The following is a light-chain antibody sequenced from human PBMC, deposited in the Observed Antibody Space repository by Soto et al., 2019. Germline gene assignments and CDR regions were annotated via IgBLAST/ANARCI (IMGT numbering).Light chain of an antibody. CDR1: QSISSW. CDR2: DAS. Sequence: DIQMTQSPSTLSASVGDRDTITCRASQSISSWLAWYQQKPGKAPKLLIYDASSLESGVPSRFSGSGSGTEFTLTISSLQPDDVATYYCQQYNSYPYTFGQGTKLEIK. J-gene: IGKJ2*01. CDR3: QQYNSYPYT. V-gene: IGKV1-5*01.